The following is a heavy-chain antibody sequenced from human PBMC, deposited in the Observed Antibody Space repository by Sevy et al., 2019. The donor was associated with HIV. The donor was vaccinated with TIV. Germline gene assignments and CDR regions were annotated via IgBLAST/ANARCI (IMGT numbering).Heavy chain of an antibody. D-gene: IGHD1-1*01. CDR2: ISYDGSNK. J-gene: IGHJ4*02. CDR1: GFTFSSYG. V-gene: IGHV3-30*18. Sequence: GGSLRLSCAASGFTFSSYGMHWVRQAPGKGLEWVAVISYDGSNKYYADSVKGRFTISRDNSKNTLYLQMNGLRAEDTGLYYWAKGPVHTSDEARYYFDYWGQGTLVTVSS. CDR3: AKGPVHTSDEARYYFDY.